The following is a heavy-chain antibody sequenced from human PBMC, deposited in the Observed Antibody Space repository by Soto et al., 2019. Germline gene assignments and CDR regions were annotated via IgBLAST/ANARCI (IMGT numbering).Heavy chain of an antibody. V-gene: IGHV3-30*18. D-gene: IGHD3-3*01. Sequence: PGGSLRLSCAASGFTFSSYGMHWVRQAPGKGLEWVAVISYDGSNKYYADSVKGRFTISRDNSKNTLYLQMNSLRAEDTAVYYCAKDMHYDFWSGYCRPLDYWGQGTLVTVSS. CDR2: ISYDGSNK. J-gene: IGHJ4*02. CDR1: GFTFSSYG. CDR3: AKDMHYDFWSGYCRPLDY.